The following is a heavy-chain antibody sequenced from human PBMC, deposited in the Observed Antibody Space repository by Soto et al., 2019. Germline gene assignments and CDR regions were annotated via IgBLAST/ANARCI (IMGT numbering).Heavy chain of an antibody. CDR3: AKEGPYCSSTSCYAFDY. D-gene: IGHD2-2*01. J-gene: IGHJ4*02. Sequence: GGSLRLSCAASGFTFSSYGMHWVRQAPGKGLEWVAVISYDGSNKYYADSVKGRFTISRDNSKNTLYLQMNSLRAEDTAVYYCAKEGPYCSSTSCYAFDYWGQGTLVTVSS. CDR2: ISYDGSNK. V-gene: IGHV3-30*18. CDR1: GFTFSSYG.